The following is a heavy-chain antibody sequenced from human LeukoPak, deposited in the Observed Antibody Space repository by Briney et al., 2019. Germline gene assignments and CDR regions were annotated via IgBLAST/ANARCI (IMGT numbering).Heavy chain of an antibody. CDR1: GYTLTSYG. CDR2: ISAYNGNT. V-gene: IGHV1-18*01. J-gene: IGHJ6*02. Sequence: ASVKVSCKASGYTLTSYGISWVRQAPGQGLEWMGWISAYNGNTNYAQKLQGRVTMTTDTSTSTAYMELRSLRSDDTAVYYCARAWFGELLAPLDYYYYGMDVWGQGTTVTVSS. CDR3: ARAWFGELLAPLDYYYYGMDV. D-gene: IGHD3-10*01.